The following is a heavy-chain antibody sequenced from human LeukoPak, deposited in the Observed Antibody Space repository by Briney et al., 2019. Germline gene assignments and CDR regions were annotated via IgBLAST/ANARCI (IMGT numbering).Heavy chain of an antibody. V-gene: IGHV3-23*01. CDR1: GFTFSSYA. Sequence: QSGGSLRLSCAAPGFTFSSYAMSWVRQAPGKGLEWVSAISGSGGSTYYADSVKGRFTISRDNSKNTLYLQMNSLGAEDTAVYYCAKDLWFGESYGMDVWGQGTTVTVSS. CDR3: AKDLWFGESYGMDV. CDR2: ISGSGGST. D-gene: IGHD3-10*01. J-gene: IGHJ6*02.